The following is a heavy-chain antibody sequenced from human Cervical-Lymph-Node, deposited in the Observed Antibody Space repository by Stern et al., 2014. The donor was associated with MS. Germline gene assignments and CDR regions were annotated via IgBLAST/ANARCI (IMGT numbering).Heavy chain of an antibody. V-gene: IGHV1-69*01. CDR2: ITPLFGTA. CDR3: TRHQGGIAAF. J-gene: IGHJ4*02. Sequence: QVQLVQSGAEVKKPGSSVKVACKASGDSFSNFDISWVRQAPGKGLEWMGGITPLFGTANYAQRFQDRVTLNADVSTDTVYMQMISLRSYDTAVYYCTRHQGGIAAFWGQGTLVTVSS. CDR1: GDSFSNFD. D-gene: IGHD6-13*01.